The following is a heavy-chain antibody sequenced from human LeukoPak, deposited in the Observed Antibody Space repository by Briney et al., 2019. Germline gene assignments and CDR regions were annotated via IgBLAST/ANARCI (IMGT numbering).Heavy chain of an antibody. D-gene: IGHD1-14*01. V-gene: IGHV4-4*07. Sequence: SETLSLTCTVSSGSISHYYWSWIRQPAGKSLEWIGRLDTSGTVNSNSSLKSRVSMSLDTSKNQFSLRLRSVNAADTAVYYCVREVTTATHIYYYIDVWGKGTTVTVSS. CDR1: SGSISHYY. J-gene: IGHJ6*03. CDR2: LDTSGTV. CDR3: VREVTTATHIYYYIDV.